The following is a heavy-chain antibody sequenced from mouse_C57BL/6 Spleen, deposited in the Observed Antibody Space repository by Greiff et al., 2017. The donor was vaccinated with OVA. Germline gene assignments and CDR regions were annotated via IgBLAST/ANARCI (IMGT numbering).Heavy chain of an antibody. CDR3: TRRDYYYGSSYYYAMDY. J-gene: IGHJ4*01. Sequence: QVQLQQSGAELVRPGASVTLSCKASGYTFTDYEMHWVKQTPVHGLEWIGAIDPETGGTAYNQKFKGKAILTADKSSSTAYMELRSLTSEDSAVYYCTRRDYYYGSSYYYAMDYWGQGTSVTVSS. D-gene: IGHD1-1*01. CDR1: GYTFTDYE. CDR2: IDPETGGT. V-gene: IGHV1-15*01.